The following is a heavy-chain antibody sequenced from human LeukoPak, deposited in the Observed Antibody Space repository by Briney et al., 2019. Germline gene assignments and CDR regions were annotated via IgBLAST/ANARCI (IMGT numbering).Heavy chain of an antibody. Sequence: ASVKVSCKASGGTFSSYAISWVRQAPGQGLEWMGRIIPILGIASYAQKFQGRVTITADKSTSTAYMELSSLRSDDTAVYYCARYCSGGSCYYNWFDPWGQGTLVTVSS. CDR2: IIPILGIA. J-gene: IGHJ5*02. V-gene: IGHV1-69*04. D-gene: IGHD2-15*01. CDR1: GGTFSSYA. CDR3: ARYCSGGSCYYNWFDP.